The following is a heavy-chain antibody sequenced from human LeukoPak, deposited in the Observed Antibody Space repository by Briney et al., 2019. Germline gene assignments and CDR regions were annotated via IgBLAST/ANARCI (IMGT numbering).Heavy chain of an antibody. J-gene: IGHJ4*02. V-gene: IGHV1-2*02. D-gene: IGHD3-3*01. Sequence: ASVKVSCKASGYTFTGYYMHWVRQAPGQGLEWMGWINPNSGGTNYAQKFQGRVTMTRDTSISTAYMELSRLRADDTAVYYCAREGITILGVVIGFDYWGQGTLVAVSS. CDR1: GYTFTGYY. CDR2: INPNSGGT. CDR3: AREGITILGVVIGFDY.